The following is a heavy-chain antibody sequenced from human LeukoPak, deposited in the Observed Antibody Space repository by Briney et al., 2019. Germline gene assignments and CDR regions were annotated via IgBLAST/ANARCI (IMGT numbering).Heavy chain of an antibody. V-gene: IGHV4-31*03. Sequence: PSETLSLTCTVSGGSISSGGYYWSWIRQHPGKGLEWIGYIYYSGSTYYNPSLKSRVTISVDTSKNQFSLKLSSVTAADTAVYCCARGVTMIQVHNYFDYWGQGTLVTVSS. CDR2: IYYSGST. J-gene: IGHJ4*02. D-gene: IGHD3-22*01. CDR1: GGSISSGGYY. CDR3: ARGVTMIQVHNYFDY.